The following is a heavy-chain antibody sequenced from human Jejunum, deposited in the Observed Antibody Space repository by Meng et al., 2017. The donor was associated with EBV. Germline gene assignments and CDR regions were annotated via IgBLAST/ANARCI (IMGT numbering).Heavy chain of an antibody. CDR1: GYDFINSG. CDR2: ISVYRGNT. Sequence: VRLVKSGAGVTQSGASVKVSCKASGYDFINSGISWVRQAPGQGLEWMGWISVYRGNTNYAQRFQDRVTLTTNTSTSTVYMELRSLTSDDTAVYYCARDRSNSDYWGQGTLVTVSS. J-gene: IGHJ4*02. D-gene: IGHD5-24*01. V-gene: IGHV1-18*01. CDR3: ARDRSNSDY.